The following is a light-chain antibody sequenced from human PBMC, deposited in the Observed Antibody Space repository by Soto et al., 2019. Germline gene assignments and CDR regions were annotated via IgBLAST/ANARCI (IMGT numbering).Light chain of an antibody. CDR3: QTCGTGIQV. V-gene: IGLV4-69*01. CDR1: SGHSSYA. CDR2: LNSDGSH. J-gene: IGLJ3*02. Sequence: QLVLTQSPSASASLGASVKLTCTLSSGHSSYAIAWHQQQPEKGPRYLMKLNSDGSHSKGDGIPDRFSGSSSGAERYLTISSLQYEDEADYYCQTCGTGIQVFGGGTKLTVL.